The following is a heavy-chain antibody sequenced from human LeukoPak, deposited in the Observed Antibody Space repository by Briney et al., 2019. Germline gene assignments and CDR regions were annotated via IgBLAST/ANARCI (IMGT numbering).Heavy chain of an antibody. D-gene: IGHD5/OR15-5a*01. Sequence: GGSLRLSCAASGFTFSRYDMSWVRQAPGKGLEWVSAISGSGGTTHYADSVKGRFTISRDNSKNTLYLQMNSLRAEDTALYYCARYVDIVSIDAFDIWGQGTMVTVSS. CDR2: ISGSGGTT. CDR3: ARYVDIVSIDAFDI. J-gene: IGHJ3*02. CDR1: GFTFSRYD. V-gene: IGHV3-23*01.